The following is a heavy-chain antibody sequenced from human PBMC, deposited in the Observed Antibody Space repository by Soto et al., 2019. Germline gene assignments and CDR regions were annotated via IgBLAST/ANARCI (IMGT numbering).Heavy chain of an antibody. D-gene: IGHD6-13*01. Sequence: SETLSLTCTVSGGSVSSYYWSWIRQPPGEGLEWIGYIYYSGSTNYNPSLKSRVTISVDTSKNQFSLKLSSVTAADTAVYYCARREGQLAAFDIWGQGTLVTVSS. CDR3: ARREGQLAAFDI. J-gene: IGHJ3*02. CDR2: IYYSGST. V-gene: IGHV4-59*08. CDR1: GGSVSSYY.